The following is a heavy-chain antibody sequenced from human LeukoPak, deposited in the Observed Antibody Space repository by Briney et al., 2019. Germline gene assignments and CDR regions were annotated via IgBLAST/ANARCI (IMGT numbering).Heavy chain of an antibody. V-gene: IGHV1-2*02. Sequence: ASVKVSCKASGYTFTGYYMHWVRQAPGQGLEWMGWINPNSGGTNYAQKLQGRVTMTTDTSTSTAYMELRSLRSDDTAVYYCARVLLVGGYGDHYFDHWGQGTQVTVSS. J-gene: IGHJ4*02. CDR3: ARVLLVGGYGDHYFDH. D-gene: IGHD5-12*01. CDR1: GYTFTGYY. CDR2: INPNSGGT.